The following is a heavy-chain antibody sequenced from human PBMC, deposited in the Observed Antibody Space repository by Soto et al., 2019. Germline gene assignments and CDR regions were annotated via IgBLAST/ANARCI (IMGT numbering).Heavy chain of an antibody. V-gene: IGHV3-30-3*01. Sequence: GSLRLSCAASGFTFSSYAMHWVRQAPGKGLEWVAVISYDGSNKYYADSVKGRFTISRDNSKNTLYLQMNSLRAEDTAVYYCARGNSGSYLKISYYGMDVWGQGTTGTVSS. D-gene: IGHD1-26*01. CDR3: ARGNSGSYLKISYYGMDV. CDR2: ISYDGSNK. CDR1: GFTFSSYA. J-gene: IGHJ6*02.